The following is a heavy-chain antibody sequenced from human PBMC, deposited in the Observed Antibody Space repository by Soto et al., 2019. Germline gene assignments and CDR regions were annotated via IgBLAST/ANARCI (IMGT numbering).Heavy chain of an antibody. CDR1: GYTFTGYA. J-gene: IGHJ4*02. Sequence: QVQLVQSGAEEKKPGASVKVSCKASGYTFTGYAMHWVRQAPGQRLEWMGWINAGNGNTKYSQKFQGRVTITRETSASTAYMELSSLRSEDTAVYYCARAVAVAADFDYGGQGTLVTVSS. V-gene: IGHV1-3*05. CDR3: ARAVAVAADFDY. CDR2: INAGNGNT. D-gene: IGHD6-19*01.